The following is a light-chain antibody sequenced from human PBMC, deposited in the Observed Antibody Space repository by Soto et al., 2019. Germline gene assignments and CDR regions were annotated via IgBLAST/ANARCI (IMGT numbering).Light chain of an antibody. CDR2: GAS. CDR1: QSVSTN. V-gene: IGKV3-15*01. J-gene: IGKJ4*02. Sequence: VMTQSPVTLSVSPGERATLSCRASQSVSTNLAWYQHKPGQAPRFLIYGASTRATGIPARFSGSGSGTEFTLTISSLEPEDFAVYFCQQRSSWPLTFGGGTRWIS. CDR3: QQRSSWPLT.